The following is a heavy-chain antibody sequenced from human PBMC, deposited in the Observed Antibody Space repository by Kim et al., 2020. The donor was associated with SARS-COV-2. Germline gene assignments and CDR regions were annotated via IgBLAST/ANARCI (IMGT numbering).Heavy chain of an antibody. J-gene: IGHJ5*02. V-gene: IGHV3-13*01. Sequence: GGSLRLSCAASGFTFSSYDMHWVRQATGKGLEWVSAIGTAGDTYYPGSVKGRFTISRENAKNSLYLQMNSLRAGDTAVYYCARGPPSYGSGSHMGSGWFDPWGQGTLVTVSS. CDR2: IGTAGDT. CDR1: GFTFSSYD. D-gene: IGHD3-10*01. CDR3: ARGPPSYGSGSHMGSGWFDP.